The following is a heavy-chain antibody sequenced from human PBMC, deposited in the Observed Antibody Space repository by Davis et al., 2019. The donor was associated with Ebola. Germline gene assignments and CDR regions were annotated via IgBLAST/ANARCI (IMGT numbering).Heavy chain of an antibody. J-gene: IGHJ6*02. CDR3: ASGGYSYGWDYYYGMDV. V-gene: IGHV3-33*01. CDR2: IWYDGSNK. CDR1: GFTFSSYG. D-gene: IGHD5-18*01. Sequence: GESLKISCAASGFTFSSYGMHWVRQAPGKGLEWVAVIWYDGSNKYYADSVKGRFTTSRDNSKNTLYLQMNSLRAEDTAVYYCASGGYSYGWDYYYGMDVWGQGTTVTVSS.